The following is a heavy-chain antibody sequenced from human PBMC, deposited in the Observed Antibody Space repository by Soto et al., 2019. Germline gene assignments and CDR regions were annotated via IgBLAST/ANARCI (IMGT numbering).Heavy chain of an antibody. J-gene: IGHJ5*02. V-gene: IGHV4-39*01. CDR2: IYYSGST. D-gene: IGHD3-3*02. Sequence: PSETLSLTCTVSGGSISSSSYYWGWIRQPPGKGLEWIGSIYYSGSTYYKPSLKSRDTISVDTYKNKLYLKLSSMTAADTAVYYCASPKIAFYNWFDPWGQGTLVTVS. CDR3: ASPKIAFYNWFDP. CDR1: GGSISSSSYY.